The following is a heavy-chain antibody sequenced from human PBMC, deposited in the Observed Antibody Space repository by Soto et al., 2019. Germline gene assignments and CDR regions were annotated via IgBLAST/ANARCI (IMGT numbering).Heavy chain of an antibody. CDR2: INTDGSST. V-gene: IGHV3-74*01. Sequence: PGGSLRLSCAASGFTFSIYWMHWVRQAPGKGLVWVSRINTDGSSTSYADSVKGRFTISRDNAQNTLYLQMNSLRAEDTAVYYCTRDSYDSTYYYGMDVWGQGTTVTVSS. CDR1: GFTFSIYW. J-gene: IGHJ6*02. CDR3: TRDSYDSTYYYGMDV. D-gene: IGHD3-22*01.